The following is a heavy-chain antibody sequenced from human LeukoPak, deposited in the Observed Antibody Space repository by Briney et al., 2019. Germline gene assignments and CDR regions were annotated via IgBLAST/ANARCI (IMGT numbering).Heavy chain of an antibody. J-gene: IGHJ3*02. CDR2: ISYDGGNK. V-gene: IGHV3-30*18. CDR3: AKGTHYYDSSGYWGAFDI. CDR1: GFTFSSND. Sequence: GGSLRLSCAASGFTFSSNDIHWVRQAPGEGLEWVVVISYDGGNKYYADSVKGRFAISRDNSKNTLYLQMNSLRAEDTAVYYCAKGTHYYDSSGYWGAFDIWGQGTMVTVSS. D-gene: IGHD3-22*01.